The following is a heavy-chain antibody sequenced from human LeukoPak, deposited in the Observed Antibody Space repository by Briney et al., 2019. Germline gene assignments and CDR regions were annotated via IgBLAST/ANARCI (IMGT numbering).Heavy chain of an antibody. CDR3: ARSGGPQYYYDSSGYYPDAFDI. CDR1: GGSISGSSYY. D-gene: IGHD3-22*01. Sequence: SETLSLTCTVSGGSISGSSYYWGWIRQPPGTGLEWIGSIYYSGSTYYNPSLKSRVTISVDTSKNQFSLKLSSVTAADTAVYYCARSGGPQYYYDSSGYYPDAFDIWGQGTMVTVSS. V-gene: IGHV4-39*01. J-gene: IGHJ3*02. CDR2: IYYSGST.